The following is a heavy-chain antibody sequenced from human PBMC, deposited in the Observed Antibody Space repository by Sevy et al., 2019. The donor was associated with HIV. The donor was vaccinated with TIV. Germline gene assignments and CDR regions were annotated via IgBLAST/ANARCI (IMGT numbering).Heavy chain of an antibody. D-gene: IGHD5-12*01. CDR1: GFTFSNNF. Sequence: GGSLRLSCSASGFTFSNNFLNWVRQSPGKGLEWVSTVYSDLRTFYADSVKGRFTVSRDDPKNALYLQMNSLRAEDTAVYYCARVIDGYHREFNYFYYYMDVWGKGTTVTVSS. CDR2: VYSDLRT. V-gene: IGHV3-53*01. CDR3: ARVIDGYHREFNYFYYYMDV. J-gene: IGHJ6*03.